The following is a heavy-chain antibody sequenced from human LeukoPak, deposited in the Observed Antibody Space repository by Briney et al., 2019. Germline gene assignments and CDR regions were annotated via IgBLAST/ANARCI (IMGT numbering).Heavy chain of an antibody. Sequence: PGGSLRLSCAASGFTFSSYAMSWVRQAPGKGLEWVSAISGSGASTYYADSVKGRFTISRDNSKNTLYLQMNSLRAEDTAVYYCAKPKAYGDYSNWFDPWGQGTLVTVSS. J-gene: IGHJ5*02. CDR1: GFTFSSYA. CDR3: AKPKAYGDYSNWFDP. V-gene: IGHV3-23*01. CDR2: ISGSGAST. D-gene: IGHD4-17*01.